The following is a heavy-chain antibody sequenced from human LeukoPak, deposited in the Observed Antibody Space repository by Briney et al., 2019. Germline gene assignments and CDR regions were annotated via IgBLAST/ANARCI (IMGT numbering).Heavy chain of an antibody. CDR3: ARSRTRLTYYGDYQGGYYYYMDV. Sequence: SETLSLTCTVSGGSISSSSYYWGWIRQPPGKGLEWIGSIYYSGSTNYNPSLKSRVTISVDTSKNQFSLKLSSVTAADTAVYYCARSRTRLTYYGDYQGGYYYYMDVWGKGTTVTVSS. J-gene: IGHJ6*03. CDR1: GGSISSSSYY. D-gene: IGHD4-17*01. CDR2: IYYSGST. V-gene: IGHV4-39*07.